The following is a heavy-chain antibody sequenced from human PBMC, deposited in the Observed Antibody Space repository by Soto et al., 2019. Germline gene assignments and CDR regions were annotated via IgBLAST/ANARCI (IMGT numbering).Heavy chain of an antibody. V-gene: IGHV1-18*01. CDR3: ARDKSSIMITFGGVIAIDAFDI. Sequence: QVQLVQSGAEVKKPGASVKVSCKASDYTFTSYGISWVREAPGQGLEWMGWISAYNGNTNYAQKLQGRVTMTTDTSTSTAYMELRSLRSDDTAVYYCARDKSSIMITFGGVIAIDAFDIWGQGTIVTVSS. D-gene: IGHD3-16*01. CDR1: DYTFTSYG. CDR2: ISAYNGNT. J-gene: IGHJ3*02.